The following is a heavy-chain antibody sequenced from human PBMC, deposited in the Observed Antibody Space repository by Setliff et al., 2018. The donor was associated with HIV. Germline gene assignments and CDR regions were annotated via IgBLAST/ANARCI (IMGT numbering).Heavy chain of an antibody. CDR3: ARVPVSSYYYYMDV. Sequence: ASVKVSCKASGYTFINYHITWVRQAPGQGLEWVGSISASSVNTNYTQGRVTMTTDTSTSTAYMELRSLRFDDSAVYYCARVPVSSYYYYMDVWGKGTTVTVS. V-gene: IGHV1-18*01. CDR1: GYTFINYH. CDR2: ISASSVNT. J-gene: IGHJ6*03. D-gene: IGHD6-13*01.